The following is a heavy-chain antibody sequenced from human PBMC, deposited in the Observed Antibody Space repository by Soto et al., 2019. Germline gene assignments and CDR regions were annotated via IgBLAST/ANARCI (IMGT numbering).Heavy chain of an antibody. D-gene: IGHD2-15*01. Sequence: ASVKVSCKASGYTFTSYCISWVRQAPGQGLEWMGWISAYNGNTNYAQKLQGRVTMTTDTSTSTAYMELRSLRSDDTAVYYCARVGYCSGGSCYPSPAYYYYYMDVWCKGTTVTVS. CDR3: ARVGYCSGGSCYPSPAYYYYYMDV. CDR2: ISAYNGNT. J-gene: IGHJ6*03. V-gene: IGHV1-18*01. CDR1: GYTFTSYC.